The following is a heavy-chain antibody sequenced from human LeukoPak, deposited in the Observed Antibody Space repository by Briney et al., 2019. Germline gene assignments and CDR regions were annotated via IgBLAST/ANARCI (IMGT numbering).Heavy chain of an antibody. J-gene: IGHJ5*02. CDR1: GYTFTGYY. CDR2: INPNSGGT. D-gene: IGHD2-2*01. CDR3: ARGHLGYCSSTSCYYWFDP. Sequence: ASVKVSCKASGYTFTGYYMHWVRQAPGQGLEWMGWINPNSGGTSYAQKFQGRVTMTRDTSISTAYMELSRLRSDDTAVYYCARGHLGYCSSTSCYYWFDPWGQGTLVTVSS. V-gene: IGHV1-2*02.